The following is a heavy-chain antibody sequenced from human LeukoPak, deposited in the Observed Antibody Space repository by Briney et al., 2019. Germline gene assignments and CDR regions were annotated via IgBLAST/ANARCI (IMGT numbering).Heavy chain of an antibody. CDR1: GGSISSSNW. J-gene: IGHJ4*02. D-gene: IGHD7-27*01. Sequence: SGTLSLTCAVSGGSISSSNWCWWVHQPPGKRLERIGEIYHSGSTNYNPSLKSRVTISVDTSTNQCSLKLSSVTAADTALYYCAGAPWGPFDFWGPGTLLTVSS. CDR2: IYHSGST. CDR3: AGAPWGPFDF. V-gene: IGHV4-4*02.